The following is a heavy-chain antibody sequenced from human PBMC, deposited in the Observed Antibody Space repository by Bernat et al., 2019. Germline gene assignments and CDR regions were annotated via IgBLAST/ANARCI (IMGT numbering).Heavy chain of an antibody. J-gene: IGHJ4*02. CDR2: IDPSDSYT. CDR1: EYSFTTYL. CDR3: ARHLRGSSSWYDY. V-gene: IGHV5-10-1*01. D-gene: IGHD6-13*01. Sequence: EVQLVQSGAEVKKPGESLRISCKAPEYSFTTYLITWVRQMPGKGLQWMGRIDPSDSYTNYSPSFQGHVTISADKSISTACLQWSRLKASDTAMYYCARHLRGSSSWYDYWGQGTLVTVSS.